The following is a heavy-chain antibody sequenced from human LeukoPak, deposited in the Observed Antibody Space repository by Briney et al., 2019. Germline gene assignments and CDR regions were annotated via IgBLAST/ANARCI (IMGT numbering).Heavy chain of an antibody. V-gene: IGHV4-61*02. CDR1: GGSISSGSYY. J-gene: IGHJ6*02. D-gene: IGHD4-23*01. Sequence: SQTLSLTCTVSGGSISSGSYYWSWIRPPAGKGLEWIGRIYTSGSTNYNPSLKSRVTISVDTSKNQFSLKLSSVTAADTAVYYCASTVAVGYYYYYGMDVWGQGTTVTVSS. CDR3: ASTVAVGYYYYYGMDV. CDR2: IYTSGST.